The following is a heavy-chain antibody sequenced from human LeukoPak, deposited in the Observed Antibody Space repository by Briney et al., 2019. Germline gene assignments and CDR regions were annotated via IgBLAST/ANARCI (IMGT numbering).Heavy chain of an antibody. CDR2: ISAYNGNT. D-gene: IGHD3-9*01. Sequence: APVKVSCKASGYTFTSYGISWVRQAPGQGLEWRGWISAYNGNTNYAQKLQGRVTMTTDTSTSTAYMELRSLRSDDTAVYYCAREGSGYDILTGYYREGNFDYWGQGTLVTVSS. CDR1: GYTFTSYG. CDR3: AREGSGYDILTGYYREGNFDY. V-gene: IGHV1-18*01. J-gene: IGHJ4*02.